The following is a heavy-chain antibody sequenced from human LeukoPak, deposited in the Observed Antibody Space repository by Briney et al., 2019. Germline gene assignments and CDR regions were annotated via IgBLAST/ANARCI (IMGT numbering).Heavy chain of an antibody. CDR1: GGSISSYY. V-gene: IGHV4-34*01. Sequence: PSETLSLTCTVSGGSISSYYWSWIRQPPGKGLEWIGEINHSGSTNYNPSLKSRVTISVDTSKNQFSLKLSSVTAADTAVYYCARHVSSITIFGVVPSNWFDPWGQGTLVTVSS. D-gene: IGHD3-3*01. CDR3: ARHVSSITIFGVVPSNWFDP. J-gene: IGHJ5*02. CDR2: INHSGST.